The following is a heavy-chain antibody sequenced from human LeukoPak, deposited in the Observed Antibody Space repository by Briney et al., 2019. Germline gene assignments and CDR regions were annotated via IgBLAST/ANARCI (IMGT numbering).Heavy chain of an antibody. CDR1: GGSISSYY. CDR3: ARAPFDYYDSSGYYFDAFDI. Sequence: PSETLSLTCTVSGGSISSYYWSWIRQPPGKGLEWFGYIYYSGSTNYNPSLKSRVTISVDTSKNQFSLKLSSVTAADTAVYYCARAPFDYYDSSGYYFDAFDIWGQGTMVTVSS. J-gene: IGHJ3*02. V-gene: IGHV4-59*01. D-gene: IGHD3-22*01. CDR2: IYYSGST.